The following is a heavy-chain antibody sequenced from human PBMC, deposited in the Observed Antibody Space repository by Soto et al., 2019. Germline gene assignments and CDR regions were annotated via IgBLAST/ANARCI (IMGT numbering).Heavy chain of an antibody. D-gene: IGHD6-13*01. CDR1: GGFLNRYY. J-gene: IGHJ5*02. Sequence: SETLSVTWAFYGGFLNRYYWSWIRQPPGKGLEWIGEINYSGSTNYNPSLKSRVTISVDTSKNQFSLKLSSVTAADTAVYYCARGHKQQLVRSGGWFDPWSQGTLVSFSS. CDR3: ARGHKQQLVRSGGWFDP. CDR2: INYSGST. V-gene: IGHV4-34*01.